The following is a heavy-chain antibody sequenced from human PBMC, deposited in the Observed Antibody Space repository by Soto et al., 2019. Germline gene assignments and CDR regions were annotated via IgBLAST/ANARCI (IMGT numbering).Heavy chain of an antibody. CDR2: INAGNGNT. CDR3: ARSPFYYYGMDV. V-gene: IGHV1-3*01. CDR1: GYTFTSYA. Sequence: GASVKVSCKASGYTFTSYAMHWVRQAPGQRLEWMGWINAGNGNTKYSQKFQGRVTITRDTSASTAYMELSSLRSEDTAVYYCARSPFYYYGMDVWGQGTTLTVSS. J-gene: IGHJ6*02.